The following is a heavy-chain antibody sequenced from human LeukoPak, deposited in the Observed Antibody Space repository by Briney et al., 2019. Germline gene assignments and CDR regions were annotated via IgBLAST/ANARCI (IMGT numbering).Heavy chain of an antibody. CDR2: INPNSGGT. J-gene: IGHJ4*02. V-gene: IGHV1-2*02. D-gene: IGHD3-10*01. CDR1: GYTFTGYY. CDR3: AVRWFGELYPYY. Sequence: RASVKVSRKASGYTFTGYYMHWVRQAPGQGLEWMGWINPNSGGTNYAQKFQGRVTMTRDTSISTAYMELSRLRSDDTAVYYCAVRWFGELYPYYWGQRTLVTVSS.